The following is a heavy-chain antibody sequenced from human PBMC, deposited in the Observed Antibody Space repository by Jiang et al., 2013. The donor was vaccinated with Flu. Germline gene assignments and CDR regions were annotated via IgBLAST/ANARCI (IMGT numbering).Heavy chain of an antibody. D-gene: IGHD6-19*01. CDR3: CAAVDGNFWFDP. Sequence: QLVESGVEVKKAGESLKISCQGFGYRFTSYWIGWVRQMPGKGLEWMGIIFAGDSHTKYSPSFQGQVTISADRSVTTAYLQWNSLKPSDTAMYYCCAAVDGNFWFDPCGQGTLVTVSS. J-gene: IGHJ5*02. CDR2: IFAGDSHT. CDR1: GYRFTSYW. V-gene: IGHV5-51*01.